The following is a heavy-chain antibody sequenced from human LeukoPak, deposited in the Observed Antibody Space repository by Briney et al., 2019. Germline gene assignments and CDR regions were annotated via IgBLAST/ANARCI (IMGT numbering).Heavy chain of an antibody. CDR1: GGSISSYY. Sequence: KPSETLSLTCTVSGGSISSYYWSWIRQPAGKGLEWIGRIYTSGSTNYNPSLKSRVTMSEDTSKNQFSLKLSSVTAADTAVYYCAREANYDSSGYYYVNDYWGQGTLVTVSS. CDR2: IYTSGST. D-gene: IGHD3-22*01. V-gene: IGHV4-4*07. J-gene: IGHJ4*02. CDR3: AREANYDSSGYYYVNDY.